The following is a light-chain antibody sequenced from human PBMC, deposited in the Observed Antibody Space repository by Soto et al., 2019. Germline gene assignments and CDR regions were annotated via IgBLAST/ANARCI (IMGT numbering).Light chain of an antibody. CDR2: DAS. J-gene: IGKJ1*01. V-gene: IGKV3-11*01. CDR1: QSVSSY. CDR3: QQRSSWPRT. Sequence: EIVLTQSPATLSLSPGERATLSCRASQSVSSYLAWYQQKAGQAPRLLIYDASNRATGIPARFSGSGSGTDFTLTISRLNPEDFAVYYCQQRSSWPRTFGLGTKVEI.